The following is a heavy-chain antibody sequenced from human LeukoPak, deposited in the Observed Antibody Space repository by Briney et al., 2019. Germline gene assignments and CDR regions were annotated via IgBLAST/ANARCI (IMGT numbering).Heavy chain of an antibody. J-gene: IGHJ4*02. V-gene: IGHV3-74*01. CDR2: INTDGSTT. Sequence: GRSLRLSCAASGFTFSSYWMHWVRQTPGKGLVWVSRINTDGSTTNYADSVKGRFTISRDNAKNTLYLQMNSLRAEDTAVYYCAAVWSGYLDGGYWGQGTLVTVSS. CDR1: GFTFSSYW. CDR3: AAVWSGYLDGGY. D-gene: IGHD3-3*01.